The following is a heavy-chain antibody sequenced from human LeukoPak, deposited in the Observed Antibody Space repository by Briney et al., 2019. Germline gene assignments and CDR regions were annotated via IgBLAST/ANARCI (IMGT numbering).Heavy chain of an antibody. CDR1: GFTVSSNY. V-gene: IGHV3-66*01. CDR3: ARGRLIRLESFFDL. J-gene: IGHJ4*02. D-gene: IGHD2-21*01. CDR2: IYSGGST. Sequence: GGSLRLSCAASGFTVSSNYMSWVRQAPGKGLEWVSVIYSGGSTYYAGSVKGRFTISRDNSKNTLYLQMNSLRAEDTAVYYCARGRLIRLESFFDLWGQGTLVTVSS.